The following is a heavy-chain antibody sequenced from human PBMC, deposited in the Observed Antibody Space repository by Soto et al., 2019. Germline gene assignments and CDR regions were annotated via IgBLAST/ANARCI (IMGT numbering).Heavy chain of an antibody. J-gene: IGHJ6*02. CDR1: GGSISSSNW. CDR2: IYHSGST. CDR3: ARCTVTTLLHSFYYYGMDV. V-gene: IGHV4-4*02. D-gene: IGHD4-17*01. Sequence: PSETLSLTCAVSGGSISSSNWWSWVRQSPGKGLEWIGEIYHSGSTNYNPSLKSRVTISVDKSKNQFSLKLSSVTAADTAVYYCARCTVTTLLHSFYYYGMDVWGQGTTVTVSS.